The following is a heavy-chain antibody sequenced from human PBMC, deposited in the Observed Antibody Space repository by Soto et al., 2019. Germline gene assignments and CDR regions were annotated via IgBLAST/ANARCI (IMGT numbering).Heavy chain of an antibody. V-gene: IGHV1-18*01. CDR3: ARGRYGNY. Sequence: QAHLVQSGPEVKKPGASVKVSCKGSGYIFTSYGIAWVRQAPGQGLEWMGWISADNGNTEYAQKFQGRVTVTRDTSKSTAYLELSSLRSDGAALYFCARGRYGNYSGQGDLVTVSS. J-gene: IGHJ4*02. CDR1: GYIFTSYG. D-gene: IGHD4-17*01. CDR2: ISADNGNT.